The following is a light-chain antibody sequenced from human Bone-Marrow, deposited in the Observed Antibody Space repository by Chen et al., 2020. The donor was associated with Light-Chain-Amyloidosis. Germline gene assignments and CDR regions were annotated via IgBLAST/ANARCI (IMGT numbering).Light chain of an antibody. J-gene: IGLJ2*01. Sequence: SYELTQPPSVSVSPGQTARITCSGDDLPTKYAYWYKQKPGQAPVLVIHRETERPAGISELFSGSSSGTTATLTISGVQAEDEADYHCQSADSSGTYEVIFGGGNKLTVL. CDR3: QSADSSGTYEVI. V-gene: IGLV3-25*03. CDR2: RET. CDR1: DLPTKY.